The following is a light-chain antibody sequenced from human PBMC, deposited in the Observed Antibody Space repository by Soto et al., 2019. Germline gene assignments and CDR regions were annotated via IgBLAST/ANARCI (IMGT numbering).Light chain of an antibody. CDR1: QNVLSNY. J-gene: IGKJ1*01. CDR3: QQYSFLPRT. CDR2: GAS. V-gene: IGKV3-20*01. Sequence: EVVLTQSTGTLSLSPGERATLSCWASQNVLSNYLAWYQQKPGQAPRLLIYGASTRATGIPDRFGGSGSGTDFTLTISRLEPEDFAVYYCQQYSFLPRTFGQGTKVDIK.